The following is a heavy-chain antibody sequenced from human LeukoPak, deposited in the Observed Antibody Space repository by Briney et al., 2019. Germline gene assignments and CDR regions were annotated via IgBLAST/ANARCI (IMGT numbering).Heavy chain of an antibody. CDR2: IYHAENT. V-gene: IGHV4-39*07. Sequence: SETVSLTCTVSGDSVSNRRYYWGWIRQPPGKGLEWIGSIYHAENTYYNPSLKSRVTISGDTSKNQISLRLTSVTAADTAVYYCAREYDFWSGYYPEWGQGTLVTVSS. CDR3: AREYDFWSGYYPE. CDR1: GDSVSNRRYY. J-gene: IGHJ4*02. D-gene: IGHD3-3*01.